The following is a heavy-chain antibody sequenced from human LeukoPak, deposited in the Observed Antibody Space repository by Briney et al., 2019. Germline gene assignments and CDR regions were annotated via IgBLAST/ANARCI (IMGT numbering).Heavy chain of an antibody. V-gene: IGHV4-59*08. J-gene: IGHJ4*02. CDR1: GGSIGTYY. D-gene: IGHD6-19*01. CDR2: VYYFGST. Sequence: PSETLSLTCTVSGGSIGTYYWSWIRQPPGKGLEWIGYVYYFGSTNYNPSLKSRVTMSVDTSKNQFSLKLSSVTAADTAVYYCARLNRSGWYVDYWGQGTLVTVSS. CDR3: ARLNRSGWYVDY.